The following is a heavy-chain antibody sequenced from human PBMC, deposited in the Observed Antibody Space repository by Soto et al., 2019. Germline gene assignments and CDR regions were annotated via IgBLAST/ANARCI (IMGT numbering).Heavy chain of an antibody. D-gene: IGHD3-10*01. CDR3: ATRPNSGSVTIIGGNY. J-gene: IGHJ4*02. CDR1: GFTFSNAW. CDR2: IKSKTDDGTT. V-gene: IGHV3-15*01. Sequence: EVQLVESGGGLVKPGGSLILSCAASGFTFSNAWMSWVRQAPGKGLEWVGRIKSKTDDGTTDYAAPMKGRVTISRDDSKNTLLRKMNSLTTEDTGVYYCATRPNSGSVTIIGGNYWGQGTPVTVSS.